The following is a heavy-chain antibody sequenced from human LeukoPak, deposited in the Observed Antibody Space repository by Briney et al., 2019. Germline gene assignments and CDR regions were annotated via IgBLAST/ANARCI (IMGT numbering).Heavy chain of an antibody. J-gene: IGHJ6*03. V-gene: IGHV3-7*01. CDR2: IKQDGSEK. CDR3: ARDQVVPAATHYYYYYMDV. CDR1: GFTFSSYW. D-gene: IGHD2-2*01. Sequence: PGGSLRLSCAASGFTFSSYWMSWVRQAPGKGLEWVANIKQDGSEKYYVDFVKGRFTISRDNAKNSLYLQMNSLRAEDTAVYYCARDQVVPAATHYYYYYMDVWGKGTTVTVSS.